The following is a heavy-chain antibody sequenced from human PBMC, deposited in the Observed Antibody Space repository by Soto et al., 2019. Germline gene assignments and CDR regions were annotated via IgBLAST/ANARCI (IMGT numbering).Heavy chain of an antibody. D-gene: IGHD2-2*01. J-gene: IGHJ4*02. Sequence: PSETLSLTCTVSGGSISSYYWSWIRQPPGKGLEWIGYIYYSGSTNYNPSLKSRVTISVDTSKNQFSLKLSSVTAADTAVYYCASLPATSDFDYWGQGTLVTVSS. CDR1: GGSISSYY. CDR3: ASLPATSDFDY. CDR2: IYYSGST. V-gene: IGHV4-59*12.